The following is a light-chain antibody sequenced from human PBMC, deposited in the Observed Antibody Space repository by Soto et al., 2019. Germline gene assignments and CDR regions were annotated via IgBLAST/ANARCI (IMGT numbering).Light chain of an antibody. CDR3: TSYTTSRIWV. CDR2: EVS. V-gene: IGLV2-14*01. CDR1: SGDGGHYNY. Sequence: QSVLTQPASVSGSPGQSITISCTGSSGDGGHYNYVSWYQQHPGKAPKLMIYEVSNRPSGVSNRFSGSKSGNTASLIISGLQAEDEADYYCTSYTTSRIWVFGGGTKLTVL. J-gene: IGLJ3*02.